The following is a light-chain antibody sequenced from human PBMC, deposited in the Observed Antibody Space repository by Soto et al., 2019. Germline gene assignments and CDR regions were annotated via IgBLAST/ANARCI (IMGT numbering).Light chain of an antibody. CDR1: NNDVGGYNY. CDR2: EVT. Sequence: QSALTQPASVSGSPGQSITISCTGTNNDVGGYNYVSWYQHHPDKAPKLMIYEVTSRPSGVSNRFSGSKSGNTASLTISGLRAEDEADYYCTSYTSSSTLVFGGGTQLTVL. CDR3: TSYTSSSTLV. V-gene: IGLV2-14*01. J-gene: IGLJ3*02.